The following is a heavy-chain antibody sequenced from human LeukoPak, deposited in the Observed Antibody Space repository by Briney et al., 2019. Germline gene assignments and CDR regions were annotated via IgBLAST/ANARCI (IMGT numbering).Heavy chain of an antibody. V-gene: IGHV1-2*02. CDR1: GYTFTGYY. J-gene: IGHJ4*02. CDR2: INPNSGGT. Sequence: GSVKVSCKASGYTFTGYYMHWVRQAPGQGLEWMGWINPNSGGTNYAQKFQGRVTMTRDTSISTAYMELSRLRSDDTAVYYCARDVGSGSTSCYDYWGQGTLVTVSS. CDR3: ARDVGSGSTSCYDY. D-gene: IGHD2-2*01.